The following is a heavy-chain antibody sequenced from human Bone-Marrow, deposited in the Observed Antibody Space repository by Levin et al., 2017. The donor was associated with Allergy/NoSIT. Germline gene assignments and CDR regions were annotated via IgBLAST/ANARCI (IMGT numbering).Heavy chain of an antibody. CDR3: ASLYSSSSGSGGGYYYYYGMDV. J-gene: IGHJ6*02. D-gene: IGHD6-6*01. CDR2: IIPIFGTA. Sequence: SVKVSCKASGGTFSSYAISWVRQAPGQGLEWMGGIIPIFGTANYAQKFQGRVTITADESTSTAYMELSSLRSEDTAVYYCASLYSSSSGSGGGYYYYYGMDVWGQGTTVTVSS. CDR1: GGTFSSYA. V-gene: IGHV1-69*13.